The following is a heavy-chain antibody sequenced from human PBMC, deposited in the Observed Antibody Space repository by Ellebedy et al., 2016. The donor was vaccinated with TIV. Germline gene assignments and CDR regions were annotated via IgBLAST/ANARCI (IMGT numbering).Heavy chain of an antibody. CDR3: AKRRTGSTTYVDY. V-gene: IGHV3-23*01. CDR2: ISGSGGTT. Sequence: PGGSLRLSCAASGFTFSSYAMNWVRQTPGKGLEWVSVISGSGGTTHYADSVKGRFTVSRDKSKNTLYLQMNSLRAEDTAVYYCAKRRTGSTTYVDYWGQGTLVTVSS. CDR1: GFTFSSYA. J-gene: IGHJ4*02. D-gene: IGHD1-7*01.